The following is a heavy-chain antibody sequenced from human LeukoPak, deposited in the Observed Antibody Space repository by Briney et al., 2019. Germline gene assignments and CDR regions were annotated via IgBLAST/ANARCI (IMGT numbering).Heavy chain of an antibody. D-gene: IGHD2-2*01. CDR2: INHSGST. CDR3: ARLVGRYCSSTSCRGSDY. Sequence: SETVSLTCAVYGGSFSGYYWSWIRQPPGKGLEWIGEINHSGSTNYNPSLKSRVTISVDTSKNQFSLKLSSVTAADTAVYYCARLVGRYCSSTSCRGSDYWGQGNLVTVSS. J-gene: IGHJ4*02. CDR1: GGSFSGYY. V-gene: IGHV4-34*01.